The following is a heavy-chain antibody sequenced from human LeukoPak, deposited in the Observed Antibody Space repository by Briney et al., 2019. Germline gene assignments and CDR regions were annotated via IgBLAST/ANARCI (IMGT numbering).Heavy chain of an antibody. CDR2: VYYTGST. J-gene: IGHJ4*02. CDR3: ARGAMATTPFFDY. V-gene: IGHV4-59*01. CDR1: GGSISNYY. D-gene: IGHD5-24*01. Sequence: PSETLSLTCPVSGGSISNYYYWTWIRQPPGKELEWIGYVYYTGSTNFNPSLKSRVTMSLDTSRNRFSLKLTSLTAADTAVYYCARGAMATTPFFDYWGQGTLVTVSS.